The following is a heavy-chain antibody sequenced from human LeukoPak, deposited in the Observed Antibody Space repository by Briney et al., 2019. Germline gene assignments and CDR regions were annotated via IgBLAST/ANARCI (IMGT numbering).Heavy chain of an antibody. J-gene: IGHJ4*02. CDR1: GGSISTYY. CDR3: ARMDIVVVPAAMLIREGFDY. V-gene: IGHV4-59*12. Sequence: SETLSLTCTVSGGSISTYYWTWIRQPPGKGLEWIGYIYYSGSTNYNPSLKSRVTISVDTSKNQFSLKLSSVTAADTAVYYCARMDIVVVPAAMLIREGFDYWGQGTLVTVSS. D-gene: IGHD2-2*03. CDR2: IYYSGST.